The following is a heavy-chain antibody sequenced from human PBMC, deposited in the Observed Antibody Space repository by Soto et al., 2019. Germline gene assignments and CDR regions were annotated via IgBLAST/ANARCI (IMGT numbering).Heavy chain of an antibody. Sequence: ASVKVSCKASGYTFTGYYMHWVRQAPGQGLEWMGWINPNSGGTNYAQKFQGWVTMTRDTSISTAYMELSRLRSDDTAMYYCARGYYYDSSGYYRKPHDAFDIWGQGTMVTV. J-gene: IGHJ3*02. V-gene: IGHV1-2*04. D-gene: IGHD3-22*01. CDR2: INPNSGGT. CDR1: GYTFTGYY. CDR3: ARGYYYDSSGYYRKPHDAFDI.